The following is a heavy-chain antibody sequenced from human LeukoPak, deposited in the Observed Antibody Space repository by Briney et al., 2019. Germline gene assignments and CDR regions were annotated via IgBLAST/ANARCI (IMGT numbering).Heavy chain of an antibody. V-gene: IGHV3-7*03. CDR2: IKQDGSEK. J-gene: IGHJ4*02. D-gene: IGHD3-16*01. CDR1: GFTFSSYW. Sequence: GGSLRLSCAASGFTFSSYWMSWVRRAPGKGLEWVANIKQDGSEKYYVDSAKGRFTISRDNAKNSLYLQMNSLRVEDTAVYYCARARYAYESDYFDYWGRGILVSVSS. CDR3: ARARYAYESDYFDY.